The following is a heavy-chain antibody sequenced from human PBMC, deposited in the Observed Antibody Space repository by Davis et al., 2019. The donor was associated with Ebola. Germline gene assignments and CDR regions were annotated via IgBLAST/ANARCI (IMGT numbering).Heavy chain of an antibody. Sequence: GGSLRLSCKGSGYTFTSYWIGWVRQVPGKGLEWMGIIYPGDSDTRYSPSFQGQVTISADKSISTAYLQWSSLKASDTAMYYCARPHYYDSSGYYYWGQGTLVTVSS. J-gene: IGHJ4*02. CDR1: GYTFTSYW. CDR3: ARPHYYDSSGYYY. V-gene: IGHV5-51*01. CDR2: IYPGDSDT. D-gene: IGHD3-22*01.